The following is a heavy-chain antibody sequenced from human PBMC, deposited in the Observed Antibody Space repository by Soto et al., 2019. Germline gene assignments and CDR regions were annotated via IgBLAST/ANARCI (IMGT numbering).Heavy chain of an antibody. CDR3: AIQSPALSISHH. CDR2: IYYSGST. Sequence: SETRSLTCTGSGGSISTGSYYWGCIRQPPGKGLEWIGSIYYSGSTYYNPSLKSRVTISVDTSKNQFSLKLSSVTAADTAVYYCAIQSPALSISHHSGQAPLVTV. V-gene: IGHV4-39*01. J-gene: IGHJ4*02. CDR1: GGSISTGSYY.